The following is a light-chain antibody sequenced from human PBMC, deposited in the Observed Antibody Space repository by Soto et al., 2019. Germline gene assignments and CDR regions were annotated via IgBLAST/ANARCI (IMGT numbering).Light chain of an antibody. CDR3: CAYAGSSVYV. CDR1: SSDVGTYNL. CDR2: GGS. J-gene: IGLJ1*01. V-gene: IGLV2-23*01. Sequence: QSALTQPASVSGSPGQSITISCTGTSSDVGTYNLVSWYQQHPGKAPKLMIYGGSKRPSGVPHRFSGSTSGYTASLTISGLQAEDEADFHCCAYAGSSVYVFGTGTKLTVL.